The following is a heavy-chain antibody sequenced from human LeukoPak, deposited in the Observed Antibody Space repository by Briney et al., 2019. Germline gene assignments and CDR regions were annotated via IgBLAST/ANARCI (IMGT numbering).Heavy chain of an antibody. Sequence: GGCLRLSCAASGFTFSNAWMNWVRQAPGKGLEWVGRIKSKTAGGTTDYAAPVKGRFTVSRDDSKNTLYLQMNSLKTEDTAVYYCTTDPSGYSGYDPPDYWGQGTLVTVSS. CDR2: IKSKTAGGTT. CDR1: GFTFSNAW. CDR3: TTDPSGYSGYDPPDY. V-gene: IGHV3-15*07. J-gene: IGHJ4*02. D-gene: IGHD5-12*01.